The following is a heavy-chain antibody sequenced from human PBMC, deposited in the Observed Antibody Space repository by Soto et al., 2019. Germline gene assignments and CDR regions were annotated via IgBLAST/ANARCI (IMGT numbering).Heavy chain of an antibody. Sequence: GGSLRLSCAASGFTFSSYSMNWVRQAPGKGLEWVSYISSSSSTIYYADSVKGRFTISRDNAKNSLYLQMNSLRDEDTAVYYCARDALQLPVEDYFDYWGQGTLVTVSS. CDR3: ARDALQLPVEDYFDY. J-gene: IGHJ4*02. D-gene: IGHD2-2*01. CDR1: GFTFSSYS. CDR2: ISSSSSTI. V-gene: IGHV3-48*02.